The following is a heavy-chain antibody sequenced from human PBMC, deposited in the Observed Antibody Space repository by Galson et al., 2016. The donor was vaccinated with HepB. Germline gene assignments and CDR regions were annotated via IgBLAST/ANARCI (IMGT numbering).Heavy chain of an antibody. D-gene: IGHD2/OR15-2a*01. CDR3: ARSGLLLYYFDY. CDR1: GGTFNSNA. J-gene: IGHJ4*02. CDR2: IGPIFGTA. Sequence: SVKVSCKASGGTFNSNAISWVRQAPGQGLEWMGRIGPIFGTANYAQKFQGRVTITADESTSTAYMELSGLRSEDTAVYYCARSGLLLYYFDYWGQGTLVTVSS. V-gene: IGHV1-69*13.